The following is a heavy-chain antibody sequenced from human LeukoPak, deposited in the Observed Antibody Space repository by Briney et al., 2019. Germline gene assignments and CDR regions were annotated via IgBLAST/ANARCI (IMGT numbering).Heavy chain of an antibody. J-gene: IGHJ6*02. CDR2: FDPEDGET. CDR1: GYTLTELS. D-gene: IGHD2-2*01. Sequence: ASVKVSCKVSGYTLTELSMHWVRQAPGKGLEWMGGFDPEDGETIYAQKFQGRVTMTEDTSTDTAHMELSSLRSEDTAVYYCATGRYQLLSSYYYYGMDVWGQGTTVTVSS. V-gene: IGHV1-24*01. CDR3: ATGRYQLLSSYYYYGMDV.